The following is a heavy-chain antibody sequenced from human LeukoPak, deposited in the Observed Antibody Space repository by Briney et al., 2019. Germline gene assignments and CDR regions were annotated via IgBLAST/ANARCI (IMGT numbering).Heavy chain of an antibody. CDR2: INHSGST. J-gene: IGHJ4*02. CDR1: GGSFSGYY. Sequence: PSETLSLTCAVYGGSFSGYYWSWIRQPPGKGLEWIGEINHSGSTNYNPSLKSRVTISVDTSKNQFSLKLSSVTAADTAVYYCARGYSYGSTLDYWGRGTLVTVSS. CDR3: ARGYSYGSTLDY. D-gene: IGHD5-18*01. V-gene: IGHV4-34*01.